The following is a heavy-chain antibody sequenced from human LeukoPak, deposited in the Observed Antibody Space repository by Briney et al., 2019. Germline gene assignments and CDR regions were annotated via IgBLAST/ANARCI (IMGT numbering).Heavy chain of an antibody. CDR3: ARAPRYCSSTSCYLSARYYYYGMDV. V-gene: IGHV1-8*02. Sequence: ASVKVSCKASGYTFTGYYMHWVRQATGQGLEWMGWMNPNSGNTGYAQKFQGRVTMTRNTSISTAYMELSSLRSEDTAVYYCARAPRYCSSTSCYLSARYYYYGMDVWGQGTTVTVSS. CDR1: GYTFTGYY. D-gene: IGHD2-2*01. J-gene: IGHJ6*02. CDR2: MNPNSGNT.